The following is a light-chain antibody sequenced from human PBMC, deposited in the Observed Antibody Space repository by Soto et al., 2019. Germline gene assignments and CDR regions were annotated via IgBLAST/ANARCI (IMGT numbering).Light chain of an antibody. CDR1: QSISTE. CDR3: QQGHNWPLT. Sequence: EIVMTQSPATLSVSPGERATLFCRASQSISTELAWYQQKPGHPPRLLIYSASTRATGVPARFTGSGSGSEFTLTISGLQSEDFAVYYCQQGHNWPLTFGQGTRLEI. J-gene: IGKJ2*01. CDR2: SAS. V-gene: IGKV3-15*01.